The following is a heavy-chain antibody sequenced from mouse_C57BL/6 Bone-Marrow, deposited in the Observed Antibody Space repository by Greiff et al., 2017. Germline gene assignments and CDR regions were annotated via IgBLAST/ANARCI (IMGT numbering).Heavy chain of an antibody. CDR1: GYTFTSYG. Sequence: LVESGAELARPGASVKLSCKASGYTFTSYGISWVKQRTGQGLEWIGEIYPRSGNTYYNEKFKGKATLTADKSSSTAYMELRSLTSEDSAVYFCARYEDGYYWFAYWGQGTLVTVSA. CDR2: IYPRSGNT. CDR3: ARYEDGYYWFAY. V-gene: IGHV1-81*01. D-gene: IGHD2-3*01. J-gene: IGHJ3*01.